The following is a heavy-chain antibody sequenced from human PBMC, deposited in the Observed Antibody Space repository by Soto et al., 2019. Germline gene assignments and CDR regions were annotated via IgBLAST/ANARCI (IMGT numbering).Heavy chain of an antibody. D-gene: IGHD1-26*01. J-gene: IGHJ4*02. V-gene: IGHV4-34*01. Sequence: SETLSLTCGFYSGSFSGYIWSWIPQSLGKELQWIGQINHSGSANYNPSLKSRVTISVHTSNSQFSLELSSVTAADTAVYYCARGLITGSQYSGGWYYFDSWGKGTQVTVSS. CDR3: ARGLITGSQYSGGWYYFDS. CDR2: INHSGSA. CDR1: SGSFSGYI.